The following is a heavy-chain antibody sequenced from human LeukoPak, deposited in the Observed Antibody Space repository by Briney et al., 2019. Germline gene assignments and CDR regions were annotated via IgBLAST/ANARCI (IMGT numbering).Heavy chain of an antibody. J-gene: IGHJ4*02. V-gene: IGHV1-69*06. CDR1: GYTFTNYA. CDR3: AKHSSGYYGGYYFDY. D-gene: IGHD3-22*01. CDR2: IIPIFGTA. Sequence: SVKVSCKASGYTFTNYAMNWVRQAPGQGLEWMGGIIPIFGTANYAQKFQGRVTITADKSTSTAYMELSSLRSEDTAVYYCAKHSSGYYGGYYFDYWGQGTLVTVSS.